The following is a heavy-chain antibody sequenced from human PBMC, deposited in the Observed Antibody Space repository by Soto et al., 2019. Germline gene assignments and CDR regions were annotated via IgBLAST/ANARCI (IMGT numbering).Heavy chain of an antibody. CDR2: IYYSGTT. V-gene: IGHV4-31*03. CDR1: GGSISSGGSY. J-gene: IGHJ4*02. D-gene: IGHD2-2*01. CDR3: ARGDHFQLRRYYFDY. Sequence: SETLSLTCTVSGGSISSGGSYWSWIRQHPGKGLEWIGYIYYSGTTYYNPSLKSRVTISVDTSKNQFSLKLSSVTAADTAVYYCARGDHFQLRRYYFDYWGQGTLVTVSS.